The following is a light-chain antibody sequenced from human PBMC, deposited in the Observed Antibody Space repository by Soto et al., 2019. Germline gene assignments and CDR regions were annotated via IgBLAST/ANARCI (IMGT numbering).Light chain of an antibody. CDR2: GAS. J-gene: IGKJ1*01. V-gene: IGKV3-15*01. Sequence: EIVLTQSPATLSSSPGERATLSCRASQTVNSRLAWYQHKPGQAPRLLIYGASNRATGIPARFSGSGSGTEFTLTISSLQSEDFAVYYCQQYNNWPRAFGQGTKVDIK. CDR1: QTVNSR. CDR3: QQYNNWPRA.